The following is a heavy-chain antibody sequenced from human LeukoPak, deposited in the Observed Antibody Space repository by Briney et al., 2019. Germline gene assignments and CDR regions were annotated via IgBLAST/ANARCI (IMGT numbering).Heavy chain of an antibody. CDR1: GGTFSSYA. D-gene: IGHD5-12*01. CDR3: ARAGGYSGYDFFDY. CDR2: IITILGIA. J-gene: IGHJ4*02. Sequence: SVKVSCKASGGTFSSYAISWVRQAPGQGLEWMGRIITILGIANYAQKFQGRVTITADKSTSTAYMELSSLRSEDTAVYYCARAGGYSGYDFFDYWGQGTLVTVSS. V-gene: IGHV1-69*04.